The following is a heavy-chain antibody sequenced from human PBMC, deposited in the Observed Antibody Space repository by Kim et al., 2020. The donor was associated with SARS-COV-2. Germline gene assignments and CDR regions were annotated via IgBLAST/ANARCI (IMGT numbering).Heavy chain of an antibody. CDR3: AGGVGWRIEH. V-gene: IGHV3-7*05. CDR2: IKQDGSVK. Sequence: GGSLRLSCAASGISFSSYWMNWIRQAPEKGLEWVTNIKQDGSVKNYVESAKGRFTVSRDNVQSSAYLQMDSLRVEDTAIYYCAGGVGWRIEHWGQGTRVTVSS. CDR1: GISFSSYW. J-gene: IGHJ1*01. D-gene: IGHD6-19*01.